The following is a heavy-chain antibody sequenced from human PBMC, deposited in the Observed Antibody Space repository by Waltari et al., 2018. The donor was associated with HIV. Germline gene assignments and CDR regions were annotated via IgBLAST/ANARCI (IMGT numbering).Heavy chain of an antibody. D-gene: IGHD2-15*01. J-gene: IGHJ4*02. CDR2: ISGSGGSK. Sequence: EVQLLESGGGLVQPGGSLRLSCAASGFTFSSYAISWGRQAPGKGLEWVSAISGSGGSKYYADSVKGRFTISRDNSKNTLYLQMNSLRAEDTAVYYCAKARSGGSCYFLFDYWGQGTLVTVSS. CDR3: AKARSGGSCYFLFDY. CDR1: GFTFSSYA. V-gene: IGHV3-23*01.